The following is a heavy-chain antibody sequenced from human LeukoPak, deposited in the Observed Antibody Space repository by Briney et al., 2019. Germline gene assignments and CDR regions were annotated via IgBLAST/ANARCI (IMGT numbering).Heavy chain of an antibody. CDR2: MNPNSGNT. Sequence: ASVKVSCKASGYTFTSYDINWVRQATGQGLEWMGWMNPNSGNTGYAQKFQGRVTMTRNTSISTAYMELRSLRSDDTAVYYCARETYYDFWSGSDRYYGMDVWGQGTTVTVSS. CDR3: ARETYYDFWSGSDRYYGMDV. CDR1: GYTFTSYD. V-gene: IGHV1-8*01. D-gene: IGHD3-3*01. J-gene: IGHJ6*02.